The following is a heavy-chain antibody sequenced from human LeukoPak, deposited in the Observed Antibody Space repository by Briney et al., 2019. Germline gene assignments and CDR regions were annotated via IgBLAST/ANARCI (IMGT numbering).Heavy chain of an antibody. V-gene: IGHV1-69*08. J-gene: IGHJ5*02. CDR2: ITPVIETA. Sequence: SVKVSCKTSGGTFLNHTFSWVRQAPGHGLEWIGKITPVIETAKYAQTFQGRVSIYTDKDTTTVYMDLSGLRPDDTAEYFCARVNLRGSNYNWFDPWGQGTRVIVSS. D-gene: IGHD3-10*01. CDR1: GGTFLNHT. CDR3: ARVNLRGSNYNWFDP.